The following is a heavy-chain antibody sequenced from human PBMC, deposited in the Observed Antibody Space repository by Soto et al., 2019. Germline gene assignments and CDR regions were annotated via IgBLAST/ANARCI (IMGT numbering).Heavy chain of an antibody. J-gene: IGHJ4*02. V-gene: IGHV4-30-4*01. D-gene: IGHD1-26*01. Sequence: SETLSLTCSVSGGSISSGDYYWNWIRQPPGKGLEWIGHIYYSGSTYYNSSLKSRVTISLDTSKNQFSLKLSSVTAADTAVYYCARVCKNPDIVGATFFDYWGQGTLVTVSS. CDR3: ARVCKNPDIVGATFFDY. CDR2: IYYSGST. CDR1: GGSISSGDYY.